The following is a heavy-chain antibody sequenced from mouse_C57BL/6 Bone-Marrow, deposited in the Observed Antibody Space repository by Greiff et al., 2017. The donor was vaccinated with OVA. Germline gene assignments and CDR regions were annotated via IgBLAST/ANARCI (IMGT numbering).Heavy chain of an antibody. V-gene: IGHV5-9-1*02. J-gene: IGHJ1*03. CDR1: GFTFSSYA. D-gene: IGHD2-2*01. CDR2: ISSGGDYI. CDR3: TRDRDGYDYWYFDV. Sequence: EVKLQESGEGLVKPGGSLKLSCAASGFTFSSYAMSWVRQTPEKRLEWVAYISSGGDYIYYADTVKGRFTISRDNARNTLYLQMSSLKSEDTAMYYCTRDRDGYDYWYFDVWGTGTTVTVSS.